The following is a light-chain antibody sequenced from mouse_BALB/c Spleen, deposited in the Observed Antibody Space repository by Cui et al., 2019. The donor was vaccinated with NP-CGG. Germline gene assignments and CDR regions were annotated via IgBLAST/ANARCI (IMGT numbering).Light chain of an antibody. CDR1: TGAVTTSNY. V-gene: IGLV1*01. CDR2: GTN. J-gene: IGLJ1*01. CDR3: ALWYSNHWV. Sequence: QAVVTQESALTTSPGGTVTLTCRSRTGAVTTSNYANWVQEKPDHLFTGLIGGTNNRVPGVPARFSGSLIGDKAALTITGAQTEDEAIYFCALWYSNHWVFGGGSKLTVL.